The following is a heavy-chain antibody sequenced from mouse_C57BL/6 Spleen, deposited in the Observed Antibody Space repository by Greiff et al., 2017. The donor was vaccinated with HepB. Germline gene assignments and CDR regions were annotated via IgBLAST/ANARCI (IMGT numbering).Heavy chain of an antibody. CDR1: GFSLTSYG. J-gene: IGHJ3*01. Sequence: QVQLKQSGPGLVQPSQSLSITCTVSGFSLTSYGVNWVRQSPGKGLEWLGVIWRGGSTDYNAAFMSRLGITKDTSTSPVFFKMNSLQADDTAIYYGANYYDYPAWFAYWGQGTLVTVSA. D-gene: IGHD2-4*01. V-gene: IGHV2-5*01. CDR2: IWRGGST. CDR3: ANYYDYPAWFAY.